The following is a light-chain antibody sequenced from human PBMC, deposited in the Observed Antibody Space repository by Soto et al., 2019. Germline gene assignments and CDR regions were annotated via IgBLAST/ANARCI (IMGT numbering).Light chain of an antibody. CDR2: GAS. J-gene: IGKJ1*01. V-gene: IGKV3-15*01. CDR1: QSVSSK. CDR3: QQYNNWPGT. Sequence: EIVLTQSPGTLSVSPGERATLSCRASQSVSSKLAWYQQKPGQAPRLLFYGASTGATGIPARFSGSGSETEFTLSISSRQSEDGAVYYCQQYNNWPGTFGQGTKVEIK.